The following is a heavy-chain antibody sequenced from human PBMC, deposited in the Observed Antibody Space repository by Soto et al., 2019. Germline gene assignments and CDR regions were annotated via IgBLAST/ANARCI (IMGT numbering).Heavy chain of an antibody. Sequence: ASVKVSCKASGYTFTSYGISWVRQAPGQGLEWMGWISAYNGNTNYAQKLQGRVTMTTDTSTSTAYMELRSLRSDDTAVYYCARGVCSSTSCYHPIDYWGQGTLVTVSS. J-gene: IGHJ4*02. D-gene: IGHD2-2*01. CDR1: GYTFTSYG. CDR2: ISAYNGNT. CDR3: ARGVCSSTSCYHPIDY. V-gene: IGHV1-18*01.